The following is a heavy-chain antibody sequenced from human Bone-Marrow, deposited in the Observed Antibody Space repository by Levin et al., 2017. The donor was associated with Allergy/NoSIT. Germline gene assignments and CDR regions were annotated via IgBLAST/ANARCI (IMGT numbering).Heavy chain of an antibody. V-gene: IGHV3-23*01. Sequence: LSLTCAASGFTFTSYAMSWVRQAPGKGLEWVSAISGSGASTWYADSVKGRVTISRDNSKNTLYLQMNSLRAEDTAVYYCAKGGRHHDYGDGPFDYWGQGTLVTVSS. D-gene: IGHD4-17*01. CDR3: AKGGRHHDYGDGPFDY. J-gene: IGHJ4*02. CDR2: ISGSGAST. CDR1: GFTFTSYA.